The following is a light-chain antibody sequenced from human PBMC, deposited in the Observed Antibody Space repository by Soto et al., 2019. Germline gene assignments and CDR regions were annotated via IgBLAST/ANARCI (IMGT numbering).Light chain of an antibody. CDR2: DNN. CDR1: SSNIGNNY. V-gene: IGLV1-51*01. CDR3: GTWDSSLSGGV. J-gene: IGLJ2*01. Sequence: QSVLTQPPSVSAAPGQKVTISCSGSSSNIGNNYVSWYQQLPGTAPKLLIYDNNKRPSGIPDRFSGSKSGTSATLVITGRQTGDEADYYCGTWDSSLSGGVFGGGTKVTVL.